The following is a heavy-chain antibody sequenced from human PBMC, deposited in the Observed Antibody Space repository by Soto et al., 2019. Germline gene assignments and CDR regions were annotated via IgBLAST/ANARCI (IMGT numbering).Heavy chain of an antibody. Sequence: PGGSLRLSCAASGFTFSSYAMSWVRQAPGKGLERVSAISGRGGSTYYADSVKGRFTISRDNSKNTLYLQMNSLRAEDTAVYYCAKASSGEAPGRHYAFDIWGQGTMVTVSS. J-gene: IGHJ3*02. CDR2: ISGRGGST. CDR3: AKASSGEAPGRHYAFDI. CDR1: GFTFSSYA. D-gene: IGHD2-15*01. V-gene: IGHV3-23*01.